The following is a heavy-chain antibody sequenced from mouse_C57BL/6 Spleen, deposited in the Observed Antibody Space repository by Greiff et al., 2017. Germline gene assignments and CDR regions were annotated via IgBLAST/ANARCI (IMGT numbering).Heavy chain of an antibody. CDR3: ARSTMVTEVDY. J-gene: IGHJ2*01. V-gene: IGHV14-2*01. D-gene: IGHD2-2*01. CDR2: IDPEDGET. Sequence: VQLQQSGAELVKPGASVTLSCTASGFNIKDYYMHWVKQRTEQGLEWIGRIDPEDGETKYAPKFKGKATITADTSSNTAYLQLSSLTSEDTAVYYCARSTMVTEVDYWGQGTTLTVSS. CDR1: GFNIKDYY.